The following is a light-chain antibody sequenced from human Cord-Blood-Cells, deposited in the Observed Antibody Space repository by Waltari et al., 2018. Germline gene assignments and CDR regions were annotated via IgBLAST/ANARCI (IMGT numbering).Light chain of an antibody. CDR1: QSVSSSY. Sequence: EIVLTQSPGTLSLSPGERATLSCRASQSVSSSYLAWYQQKPGQAPSLLIYGASCRATGIPDRFSGSGSETDFTLTISRLEPEDCAVYYCQQYGSSPWTFGQGTKVEIK. V-gene: IGKV3-20*01. J-gene: IGKJ1*01. CDR2: GAS. CDR3: QQYGSSPWT.